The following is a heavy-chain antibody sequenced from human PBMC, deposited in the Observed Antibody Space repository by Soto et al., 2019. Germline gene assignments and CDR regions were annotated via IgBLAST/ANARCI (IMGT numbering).Heavy chain of an antibody. D-gene: IGHD5-18*01. J-gene: IGHJ6*03. CDR1: EIIFSRFV. V-gene: IGHV3-7*01. Sequence: DVQLLESGGGLVQPGKSLRLSCEGSEIIFSRFVMSWVRQVPGKRLEWVASIKDDGSEKYYSDSVKGRFVISRDNARNSLYLQMSRLRAVDTSVYFCVRVLLAMEGGHYYYYYMDVWGISTTVTVSS. CDR3: VRVLLAMEGGHYYYYYMDV. CDR2: IKDDGSEK.